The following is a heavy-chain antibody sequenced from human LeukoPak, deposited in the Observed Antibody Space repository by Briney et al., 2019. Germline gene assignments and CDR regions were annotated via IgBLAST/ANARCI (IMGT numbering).Heavy chain of an antibody. CDR1: GGSISNYY. D-gene: IGHD3-9*01. Sequence: SETLSLTCTVSGGSISNYYWSWLRQPAGEGLEWIGRIYPSVSTNYNPSLKSRVTISVDKSKNQFSLKLNSVTAADTAVYYCAREPFYYDSTLLDAFDIWGQGTMVTVSS. CDR3: AREPFYYDSTLLDAFDI. CDR2: IYPSVST. V-gene: IGHV4-4*07. J-gene: IGHJ3*02.